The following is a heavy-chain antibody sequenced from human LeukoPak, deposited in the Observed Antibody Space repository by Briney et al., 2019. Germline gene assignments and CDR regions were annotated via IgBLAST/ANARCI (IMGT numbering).Heavy chain of an antibody. CDR2: INGDGSST. D-gene: IGHD1-26*01. J-gene: IGHJ4*02. CDR3: TRDEPSGSYYPVGC. Sequence: GGSLRLSCAASGFTFSTYWMHWVRQAPGKGLVWVSRINGDGSSTDYADSVKGRFTISRDNAKNTLYLQMNSLRAEDTAAYYCTRDEPSGSYYPVGCWGQGTLVTVSS. CDR1: GFTFSTYW. V-gene: IGHV3-74*01.